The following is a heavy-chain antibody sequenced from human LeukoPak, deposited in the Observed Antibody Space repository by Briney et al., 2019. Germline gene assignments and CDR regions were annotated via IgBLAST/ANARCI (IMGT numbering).Heavy chain of an antibody. V-gene: IGHV1-2*04. CDR1: GYTFTSYG. D-gene: IGHD6-13*01. Sequence: ASVKVSCKASGYTFTSYGISWVRQAPGQGLEWMGWINPNSGGTNYAQKFQGWVTMTRDTSISTAYMELSRLRSDDTAVYYCARGDSSSWYPPLDYYYYGMDVWGQGTTVTISS. CDR3: ARGDSSSWYPPLDYYYYGMDV. J-gene: IGHJ6*02. CDR2: INPNSGGT.